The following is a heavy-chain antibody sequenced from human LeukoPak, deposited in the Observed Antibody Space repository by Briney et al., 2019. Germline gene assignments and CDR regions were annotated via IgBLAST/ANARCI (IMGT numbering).Heavy chain of an antibody. J-gene: IGHJ4*02. CDR2: IYYSGST. V-gene: IGHV4-59*08. CDR3: ARSAPAYDSSGYYLGYFDY. CDR1: GGSISSYY. Sequence: LETLSLTCTVSGGSISSYYWSWIRQPPGKGLEWIGYIYYSGSTNYNPSLKSRVTISVDTSKNQFSLKLSSVTAADTAVYYCARSAPAYDSSGYYLGYFDYWGQGTLVTVSS. D-gene: IGHD3-22*01.